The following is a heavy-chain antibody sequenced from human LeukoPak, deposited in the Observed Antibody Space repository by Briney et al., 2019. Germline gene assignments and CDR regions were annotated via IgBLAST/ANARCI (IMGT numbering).Heavy chain of an antibody. Sequence: GGSLRLSCVASGFTFNTYGIHWVRQAPGKGLEWVSYISSSGSTIYYADSVKGRFTISRDNAKNSLYLQMNSLRAEDTAVYYCAKWDEEGVVVAATSFDYWGQGTLVTVSS. CDR2: ISSSGSTI. V-gene: IGHV3-48*04. CDR1: GFTFNTYG. CDR3: AKWDEEGVVVAATSFDY. J-gene: IGHJ4*02. D-gene: IGHD2-15*01.